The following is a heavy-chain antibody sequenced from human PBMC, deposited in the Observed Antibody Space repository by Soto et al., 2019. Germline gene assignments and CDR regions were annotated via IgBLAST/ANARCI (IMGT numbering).Heavy chain of an antibody. Sequence: ASVKVSCKASGYTFTSYGISWVRQAPGQGLEWMGWISAYNGNTNYAQKLQGRVTMTTDTSTSTAYMELRSLRSDDTAVYYCARVYLALDDSSGHMGLGMDVWGQGTTVTVSS. J-gene: IGHJ6*02. CDR1: GYTFTSYG. CDR3: ARVYLALDDSSGHMGLGMDV. CDR2: ISAYNGNT. D-gene: IGHD3-22*01. V-gene: IGHV1-18*01.